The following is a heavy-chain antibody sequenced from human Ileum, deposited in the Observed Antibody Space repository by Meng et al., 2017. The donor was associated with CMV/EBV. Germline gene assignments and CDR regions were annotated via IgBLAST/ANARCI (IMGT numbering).Heavy chain of an antibody. D-gene: IGHD4-17*01. Sequence: QLQLQESGPGLVKPSETLSLTCIVSGGSIRRSGYNWGWIRQPPGKGLEWIGRINAGGSTNDNPSLKSRVTMSVDTSKNQFSLKVTSVTAADTAVYYCAREENTVNQFEYWGQGTLVTVSS. CDR2: INAGGST. CDR3: AREENTVNQFEY. V-gene: IGHV4-39*07. J-gene: IGHJ4*02. CDR1: GGSIRRSGYN.